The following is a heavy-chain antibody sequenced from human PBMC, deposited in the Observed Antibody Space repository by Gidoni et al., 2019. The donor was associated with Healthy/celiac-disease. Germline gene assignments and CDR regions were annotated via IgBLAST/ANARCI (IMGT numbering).Heavy chain of an antibody. CDR3: ARVGDGYNRNNGGAFDY. CDR1: GGSISSGGYY. V-gene: IGHV4-31*03. J-gene: IGHJ4*02. CDR2: IYYSGRT. D-gene: IGHD5-12*01. Sequence: QVQLQESGPGLVKPSQTLSLTCTVSGGSISSGGYYWSCIRQHPGKGLEWIGYIYYSGRTYYNPSLKSRVTISVDTSKNQFSLKLSSVTAADTAGYYCARVGDGYNRNNGGAFDYWGQGTLVTVSS.